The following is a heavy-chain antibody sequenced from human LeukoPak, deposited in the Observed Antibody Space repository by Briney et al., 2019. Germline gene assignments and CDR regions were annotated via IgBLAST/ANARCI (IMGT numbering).Heavy chain of an antibody. D-gene: IGHD6-13*01. V-gene: IGHV1-18*01. J-gene: IGHJ4*02. CDR1: GYTFTSYG. CDR2: ISAYNGNT. Sequence: GASVKVSCKASGYTFTSYGISWVRQAPEQGLEWMGWISAYNGNTNCAQKLQGRVTMTTDTSTSTAYMELRSLRSDDTAVYYCARPLPYSSSWEFDYWGQGTLVTVSS. CDR3: ARPLPYSSSWEFDY.